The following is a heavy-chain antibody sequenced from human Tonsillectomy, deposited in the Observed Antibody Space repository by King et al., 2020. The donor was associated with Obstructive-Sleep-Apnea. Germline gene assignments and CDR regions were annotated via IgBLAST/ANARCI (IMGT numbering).Heavy chain of an antibody. J-gene: IGHJ3*02. CDR3: AHRHGWHYNFAFDI. V-gene: IGHV2-5*02. CDR1: GFSLSTSGVG. Sequence: VTLKESGPTLVKPTQTLTLTCTFSGFSLSTSGVGVVLIRQPPGKALDWLAPIYLDYDKRYSPSLKSRLTISTSKNQVVLTMTNMDPVDTATYYCAHRHGWHYNFAFDIWGQGTMVTVSS. CDR2: IYLDYDK. D-gene: IGHD6-19*01.